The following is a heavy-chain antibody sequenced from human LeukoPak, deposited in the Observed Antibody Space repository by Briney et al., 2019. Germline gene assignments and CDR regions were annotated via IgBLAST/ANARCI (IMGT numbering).Heavy chain of an antibody. CDR1: GGSFSGYY. V-gene: IGHV4-34*01. D-gene: IGHD2-15*01. CDR3: ARHVAHCGGGTCYSTWYFDL. Sequence: PSETLSLTCAVYGGSFSGYYWSWIRQPPGKGLEWIGEINHSGSTNYNPSLKTRVTMSVDTSKNQFSLKLSSVTAADTAVYYCARHVAHCGGGTCYSTWYFDLWGRGTLVTVSS. J-gene: IGHJ2*01. CDR2: INHSGST.